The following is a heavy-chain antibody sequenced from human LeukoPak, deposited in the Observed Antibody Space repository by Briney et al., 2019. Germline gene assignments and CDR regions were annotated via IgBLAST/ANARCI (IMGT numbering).Heavy chain of an antibody. CDR1: GCTFTSFD. V-gene: IGHV1-8*01. J-gene: IGHJ5*02. Sequence: ASVKVSCKASGCTFTSFDINWVRQATGKGLEWMGWMNPNGGNTGYAQKFHGRLTMTRNTSISSAYMELSSLTSEDTALYYCARGHLTAVRGVINRYNWFDPWGKGTQVTVSS. CDR3: ARGHLTAVRGVINRYNWFDP. CDR2: MNPNGGNT. D-gene: IGHD3-10*01.